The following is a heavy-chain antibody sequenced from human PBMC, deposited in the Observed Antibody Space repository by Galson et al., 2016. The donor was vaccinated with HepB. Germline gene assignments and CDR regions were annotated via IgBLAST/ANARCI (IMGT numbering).Heavy chain of an antibody. CDR3: ATDVRGGVSDI. Sequence: SLRLSCAASGFTFSSNWMAWFRRAPERGLEWVANINQDETTKNYVYSVKGRFTISRDNAKRSLYLQMSNLRAEDTAVYYCATDVRGGVSDIWGQGTMVTGSS. V-gene: IGHV3-7*01. CDR1: GFTFSSNW. D-gene: IGHD3-16*01. CDR2: INQDETTK. J-gene: IGHJ3*02.